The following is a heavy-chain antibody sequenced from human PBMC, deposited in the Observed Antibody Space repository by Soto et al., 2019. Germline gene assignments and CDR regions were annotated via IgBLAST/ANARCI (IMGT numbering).Heavy chain of an antibody. J-gene: IGHJ5*02. V-gene: IGHV4-34*01. CDR2: INHSGST. CDR1: GGSFSGYY. CDR3: ARCPEFFVLVAARRWFDP. D-gene: IGHD6-6*01. Sequence: NPSETLSLTCAVYGGSFSGYYWSWIRQPPGKGLEWIGEINHSGSTNYNPSLKSRVTISVDTSKNQFSLKLSSVTAADTAVYYCARCPEFFVLVAARRWFDPWGQGTLVTVSS.